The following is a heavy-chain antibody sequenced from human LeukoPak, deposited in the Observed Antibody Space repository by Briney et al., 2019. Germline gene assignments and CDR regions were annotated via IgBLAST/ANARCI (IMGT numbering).Heavy chain of an antibody. V-gene: IGHV3-74*01. J-gene: IGHJ5*01. CDR1: GFTFSDYW. D-gene: IGHD5-18*01. Sequence: GGSLRLSCAASGFTFSDYWMHWVRQAPGKGLVWVSRIHRDGSSTTYADSVKGRFTISRDNAKNTLYLQMNSLRAEDTAMYYCARGTEGYTYGEFNSWGQGTLVTVSS. CDR2: IHRDGSST. CDR3: ARGTEGYTYGEFNS.